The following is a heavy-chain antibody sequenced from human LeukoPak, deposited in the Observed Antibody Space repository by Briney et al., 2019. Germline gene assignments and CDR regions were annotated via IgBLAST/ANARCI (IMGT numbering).Heavy chain of an antibody. J-gene: IGHJ4*02. CDR2: MRSDGSDK. D-gene: IGHD1/OR15-1a*01. CDR1: GFSFSNYG. CDR3: AALPIGRGTVDY. Sequence: PGGSLRLPYAASGFSFSNYGMHWVRQAPGKGLEWVAFMRSDGSDKYHADSVKGRFTISRDNSKNTLYLQMNSLRAEDTAVYHCAALPIGRGTVDYWGQGTLVTVSS. V-gene: IGHV3-30*02.